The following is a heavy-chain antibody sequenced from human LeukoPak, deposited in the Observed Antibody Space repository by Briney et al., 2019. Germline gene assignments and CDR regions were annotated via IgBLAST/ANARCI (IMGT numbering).Heavy chain of an antibody. CDR1: GFTFSSYS. V-gene: IGHV3-21*01. J-gene: IGHJ5*02. Sequence: PGGSLRLSCAASGFTFSSYSMNWVRQAPGKGLEWVSSISSSSSYIYYADSVKGRFTISRDNAKNSLYLQMNSLRAEDTAVYYCARQLPGRNWFDPWGQGTLVTVSS. CDR3: ARQLPGRNWFDP. D-gene: IGHD3-10*01. CDR2: ISSSSSYI.